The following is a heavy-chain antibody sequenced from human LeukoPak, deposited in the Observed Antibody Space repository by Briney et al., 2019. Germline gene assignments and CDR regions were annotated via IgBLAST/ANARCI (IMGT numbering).Heavy chain of an antibody. CDR2: IYSGGST. Sequence: PGGSLRLSXAASGFTVSSNYMSWVRQAPGKGLEWVSVIYSGGSTYYADSVKGRFTISRDNSKNTLYLQMNSLRAEDTAVYYCARDLSSGWDAFDIWGQGRMVTVSS. CDR3: ARDLSSGWDAFDI. V-gene: IGHV3-53*01. CDR1: GFTVSSNY. D-gene: IGHD6-19*01. J-gene: IGHJ3*02.